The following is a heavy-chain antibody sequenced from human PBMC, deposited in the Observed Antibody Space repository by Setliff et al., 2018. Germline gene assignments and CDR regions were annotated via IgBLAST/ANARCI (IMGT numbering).Heavy chain of an antibody. CDR2: IIPIFGTA. D-gene: IGHD1-26*01. V-gene: IGHV1-69*06. CDR1: GYTFTSYA. CDR3: ATQPLQWELLGFDY. J-gene: IGHJ4*02. Sequence: SVKVSCKASGYTFTSYAMHWVRQAPGQRLEWMGRIIPIFGTANYAQKFQGRVTITADKSTSTAYMELSSLRSEDTAVYYCATQPLQWELLGFDYWGQGTLVTVSS.